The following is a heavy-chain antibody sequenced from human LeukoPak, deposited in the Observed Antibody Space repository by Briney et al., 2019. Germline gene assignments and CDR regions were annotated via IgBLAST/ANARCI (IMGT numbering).Heavy chain of an antibody. CDR3: TTGVGPYDYVWGSYRYEAFDI. J-gene: IGHJ3*02. D-gene: IGHD3-16*02. V-gene: IGHV3-15*01. CDR2: IKSKTDGGTT. Sequence: GGSLRLSCAASGFTFSSYGMHWVRQAPGKGLEWVGRIKSKTDGGTTDYAAPVKGRFTISRDDSKNTLYLQMNSLKTEDTAVYYCTTGVGPYDYVWGSYRYEAFDIWGQGTMVTVSS. CDR1: GFTFSSYG.